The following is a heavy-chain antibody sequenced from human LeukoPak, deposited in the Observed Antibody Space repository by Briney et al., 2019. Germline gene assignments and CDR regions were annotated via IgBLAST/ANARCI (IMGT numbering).Heavy chain of an antibody. CDR2: IYYSGST. V-gene: IGHV4-59*01. J-gene: IGHJ4*02. Sequence: SETLSLTCTASGGSISSYYWSWIRQPPGKGLEWIGYIYYSGSTTYNPSITSRVTISVDTSKNQFSLKLSAVTAADTAVYYCVRDSTYCTNGVCHEVLDYWGQGSLVTVSS. D-gene: IGHD2-8*01. CDR3: VRDSTYCTNGVCHEVLDY. CDR1: GGSISSYY.